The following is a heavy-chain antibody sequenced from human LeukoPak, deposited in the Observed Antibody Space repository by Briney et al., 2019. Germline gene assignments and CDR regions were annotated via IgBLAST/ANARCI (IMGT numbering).Heavy chain of an antibody. CDR1: GGSISSYY. V-gene: IGHV4-59*12. CDR3: ARAGNYYDSSGYYNFDY. CDR2: IYYSGGT. Sequence: SETLSLTCTVSGGSISSYYWSWIRQPPGKGLEWIGYIYYSGGTNYNPSLKSRVTISVDTSKNQFSLKLSSVTAADTAVYYCARAGNYYDSSGYYNFDYWGQGTLVTVSS. J-gene: IGHJ4*02. D-gene: IGHD3-22*01.